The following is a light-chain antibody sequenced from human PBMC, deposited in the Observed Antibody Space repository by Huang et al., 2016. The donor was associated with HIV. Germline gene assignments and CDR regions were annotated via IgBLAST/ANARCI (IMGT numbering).Light chain of an antibody. CDR1: QSISPY. J-gene: IGKJ1*01. CDR2: DVS. Sequence: DIQMTQSPSTLSASVGDRVTITCRASQSISPYLAWYQQKPGKAPELLIYDVSTLESGVPSTFSGSGSGTEFTLTITSLQPDNFATYYCQHYSSFPWTFDQGTRVEL. V-gene: IGKV1-5*01. CDR3: QHYSSFPWT.